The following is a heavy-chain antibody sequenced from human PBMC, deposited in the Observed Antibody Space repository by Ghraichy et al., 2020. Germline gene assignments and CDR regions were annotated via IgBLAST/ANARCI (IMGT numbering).Heavy chain of an antibody. D-gene: IGHD2-15*01. CDR2: VYYTGQK. J-gene: IGHJ4*02. Sequence: SETLSLTCTVSGGPVSSSNSYWAWLRQSPGKGLEWIANVYYTGQKYYNPSLRSRVTISVDTSKNQFSLNLYSVTAPDTAVYYCARLEVAGNFDYWGQGTLVLVSS. V-gene: IGHV4-39*01. CDR1: GGPVSSSNSY. CDR3: ARLEVAGNFDY.